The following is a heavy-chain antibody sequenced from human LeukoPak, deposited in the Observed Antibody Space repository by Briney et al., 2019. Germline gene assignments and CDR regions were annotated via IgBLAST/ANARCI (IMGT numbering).Heavy chain of an antibody. D-gene: IGHD2-8*01. CDR2: ISDSGDYT. Sequence: GGSLRLSCAGSGFTFSSYAMSWVRQAPGKGLEWVSAISDSGDYTYYADSAKGRFTISRDNSKNTLYLQMNSLRAEDTAVYYCAKDTSIGKYCTNGVCSPFDYWGQGTLVTVSS. V-gene: IGHV3-23*01. CDR1: GFTFSSYA. CDR3: AKDTSIGKYCTNGVCSPFDY. J-gene: IGHJ4*02.